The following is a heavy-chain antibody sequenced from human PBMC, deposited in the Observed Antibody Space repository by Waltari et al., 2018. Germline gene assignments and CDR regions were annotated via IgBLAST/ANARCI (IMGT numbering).Heavy chain of an antibody. CDR1: GFTSSSYS. V-gene: IGHV3-21*01. J-gene: IGHJ5*02. CDR2: ISSSSSYI. CDR3: ARDPIGVGATGNWFDP. Sequence: EVQLVESGGGLVKPGGSLRRACAASGFTSSSYSMTWARQAPGKGLEWVSSISSSSSYIYYADSVKGRFTISRDNAKNSLYLQMNSLRAEDTAVYYCARDPIGVGATGNWFDPWGQGTLVTVSS. D-gene: IGHD1-26*01.